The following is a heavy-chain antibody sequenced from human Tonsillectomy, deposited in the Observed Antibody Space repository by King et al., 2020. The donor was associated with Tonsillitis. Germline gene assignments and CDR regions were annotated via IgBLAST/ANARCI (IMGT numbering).Heavy chain of an antibody. J-gene: IGHJ3*02. CDR2: ISSSSSTI. Sequence: DVQLVESGGGLVQPGGSLRLSCAASGFTFSSYSMNWVRQAPGKGLEWVSYISSSSSTIYYADLVKGRFTISRDNAKNSLYLQMNSLRAEDTAVYYCASEGVVVAARAFDIWGQGTMVTVSS. V-gene: IGHV3-48*01. CDR1: GFTFSSYS. CDR3: ASEGVVVAARAFDI. D-gene: IGHD2-15*01.